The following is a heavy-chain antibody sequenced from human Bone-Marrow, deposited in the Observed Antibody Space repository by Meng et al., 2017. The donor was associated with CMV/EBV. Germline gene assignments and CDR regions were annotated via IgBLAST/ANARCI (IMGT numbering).Heavy chain of an antibody. V-gene: IGHV1-2*02. CDR2: INLNSGGT. D-gene: IGHD4-17*01. Sequence: KASGYTFIGYHMHWVRQAPGQEHEWMRRINLNSGGTNYAQKFQGRVTMTRDTSISTAYMELTRLTSADTAVFYCARTPEYGDYSLDHWGQGTLVTVSS. CDR1: GYTFIGYH. J-gene: IGHJ4*02. CDR3: ARTPEYGDYSLDH.